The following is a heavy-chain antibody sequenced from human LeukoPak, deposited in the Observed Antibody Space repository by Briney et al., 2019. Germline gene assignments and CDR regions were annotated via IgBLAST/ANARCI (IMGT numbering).Heavy chain of an antibody. V-gene: IGHV3-23*01. J-gene: IGHJ3*02. CDR2: ISGSGGST. Sequence: PGGSLRLSCAASGFTFSSYAMSWVRQAPGKGLEWVSAISGSGGSTYYADSVKGRFTISRDNSKNTVYLQMGSLRVEDMALYYCTSDAFDIWGQGTFVTVSS. CDR3: TSDAFDI. CDR1: GFTFSSYA.